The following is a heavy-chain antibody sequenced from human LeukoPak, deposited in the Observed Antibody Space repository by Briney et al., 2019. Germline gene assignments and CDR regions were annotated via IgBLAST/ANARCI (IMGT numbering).Heavy chain of an antibody. D-gene: IGHD1-14*01. CDR1: GGSISSGGYY. CDR3: ARHTPQSPSWFDP. V-gene: IGHV4-31*03. J-gene: IGHJ5*02. CDR2: IYYSGST. Sequence: SQTLSLTCTVSGGSISSGGYYWSWIRQHPGKGLEWIGYIYYSGSTYYNPSLKSRVTISVDTSKNQFSLKLSSVTAADTAVYYCARHTPQSPSWFDPWGQGTLVTVSS.